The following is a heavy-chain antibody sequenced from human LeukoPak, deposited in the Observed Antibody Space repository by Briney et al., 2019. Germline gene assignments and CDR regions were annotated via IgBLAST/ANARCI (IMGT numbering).Heavy chain of an antibody. D-gene: IGHD1-26*01. CDR1: GIRFTGSA. V-gene: IGHV3-73*01. J-gene: IGHJ4*02. Sequence: GGSLRLSCAASGIRFTGSAIHWVRQAPGKGLEWVGRIRGKTNNYATAYAAAVEGRFIISRDDSNNTAFLQMNSLKSEDTAVYYCTRLGGATYELFDYWGQGIPVTVSS. CDR3: TRLGGATYELFDY. CDR2: IRGKTNNYAT.